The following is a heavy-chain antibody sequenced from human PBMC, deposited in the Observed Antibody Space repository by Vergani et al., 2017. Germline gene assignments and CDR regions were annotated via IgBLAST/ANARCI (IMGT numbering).Heavy chain of an antibody. Sequence: QVQLQESGPGLVKPSETLSLTCTVSGGSISSYYWSWIRQPAGKGLEWIGRIYTSGSTNYNPSLKSRVTISVDTSKNQFSLKLSSVTAADTAVYYCARAEIIEGATHNWFDPWGQGTLVTVSS. CDR1: GGSISSYY. CDR2: IYTSGST. V-gene: IGHV4-4*07. CDR3: ARAEIIEGATHNWFDP. J-gene: IGHJ5*02. D-gene: IGHD1-26*01.